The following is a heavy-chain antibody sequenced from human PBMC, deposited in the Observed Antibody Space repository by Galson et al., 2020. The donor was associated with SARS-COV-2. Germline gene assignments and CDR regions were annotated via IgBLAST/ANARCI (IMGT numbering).Heavy chain of an antibody. CDR2: ISYDGSNK. V-gene: IGHV3-30*04. CDR1: GFTFSSYA. CDR3: AREDLWFGEFLTNAFDP. Sequence: GESLKISCAASGFTFSSYAMHWVRQAPGKGLEWVAVISYDGSNKYYADSVKGRFTISRDNSKNTLYLQMNSLRAEDTAVYYCAREDLWFGEFLTNAFDPWGQGTLVTVSS. J-gene: IGHJ5*02. D-gene: IGHD3-10*01.